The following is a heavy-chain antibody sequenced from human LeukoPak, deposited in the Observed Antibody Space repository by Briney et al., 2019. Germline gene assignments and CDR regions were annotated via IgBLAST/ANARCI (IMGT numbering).Heavy chain of an antibody. CDR1: GYTFTSYG. CDR3: ARARAAGTYPHFDY. Sequence: GASVKLSCKASGYTFTSYGISWVRQAPGQGLEWMGWISAYNGNTNYAQKLQGRVTMTTDTSTSTAYMELRSLRSDDTAVYYCARARAAGTYPHFDYWGQGTLVTVSS. V-gene: IGHV1-18*01. D-gene: IGHD6-13*01. J-gene: IGHJ4*02. CDR2: ISAYNGNT.